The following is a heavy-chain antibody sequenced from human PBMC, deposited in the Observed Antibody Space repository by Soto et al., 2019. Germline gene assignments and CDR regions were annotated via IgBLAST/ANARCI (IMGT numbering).Heavy chain of an antibody. Sequence: GGSLRLSCAASGFTFSSYGMHWVRQAPGKGLEWVAVISYDGSNKYYADSVKGRFTISRDNSKNTLYLQMNSLRAEDTAVYYCARGLYYYDGEGYGMDVWGQGTTVTVSS. V-gene: IGHV3-30*03. CDR1: GFTFSSYG. D-gene: IGHD3-22*01. CDR3: ARGLYYYDGEGYGMDV. CDR2: ISYDGSNK. J-gene: IGHJ6*02.